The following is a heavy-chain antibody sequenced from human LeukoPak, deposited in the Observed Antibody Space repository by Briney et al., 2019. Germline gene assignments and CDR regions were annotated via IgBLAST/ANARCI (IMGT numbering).Heavy chain of an antibody. CDR3: ARRRGLFFDY. CDR1: GFTFSSYE. CDR2: IYDAGST. D-gene: IGHD3-22*01. J-gene: IGHJ4*02. Sequence: LRLSCAASGFTFSSYEMNWIRQRPGKGLEWIGYIYDAGSTYYNPSLQSRVTISVGTSKNQFSLKLSSVTAADTAVYFCARRRGLFFDYWGQGTLVTVSS. V-gene: IGHV4-31*02.